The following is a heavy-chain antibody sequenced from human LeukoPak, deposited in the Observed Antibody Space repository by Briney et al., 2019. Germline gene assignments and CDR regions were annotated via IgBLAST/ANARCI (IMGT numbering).Heavy chain of an antibody. J-gene: IGHJ4*02. Sequence: PGGSLRLSCAASGFTFSSYGMSWVRQAPGKGLEWVSAISGSGGSTYYADSVKGRFTISRDNSKNTLYLQMNSLRAEDTAVYYCAKGTRNTGWGPFDYWGQGTLVTVSS. CDR2: ISGSGGST. V-gene: IGHV3-23*01. CDR3: AKGTRNTGWGPFDY. D-gene: IGHD1-1*01. CDR1: GFTFSSYG.